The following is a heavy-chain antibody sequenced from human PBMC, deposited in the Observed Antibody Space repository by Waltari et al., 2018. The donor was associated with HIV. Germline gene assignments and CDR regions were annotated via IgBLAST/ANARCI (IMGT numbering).Heavy chain of an antibody. D-gene: IGHD2-2*02. CDR1: GGSFSGYY. Sequence: QVQLQQWGAGLLKPSETLSLTCAVYGGSFSGYYWSWIRQPPGKGLEWIGEINHRGSTNYNPSLKSRVIISVDTSMNQFSLKLSSGTSADTAVYYCARARYCSSTRCYTKGRRNSFYYYALDVWGPGTTVTVSS. V-gene: IGHV4-34*01. CDR3: ARARYCSSTRCYTKGRRNSFYYYALDV. J-gene: IGHJ6*02. CDR2: INHRGST.